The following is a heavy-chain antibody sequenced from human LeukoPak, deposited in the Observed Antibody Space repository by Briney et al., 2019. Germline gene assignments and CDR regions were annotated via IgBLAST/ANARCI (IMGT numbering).Heavy chain of an antibody. Sequence: ASVKVSCKASGYTFTSYGISWVRQAPGQGLEWMGWISAYNGNTNYAQKLQGRVTMTTDTSTSTAYIELRSLRSDDTAVYYCARGDYGGNSGRLGYWGQGTLVTVSS. CDR2: ISAYNGNT. D-gene: IGHD4-23*01. J-gene: IGHJ4*02. V-gene: IGHV1-18*01. CDR1: GYTFTSYG. CDR3: ARGDYGGNSGRLGY.